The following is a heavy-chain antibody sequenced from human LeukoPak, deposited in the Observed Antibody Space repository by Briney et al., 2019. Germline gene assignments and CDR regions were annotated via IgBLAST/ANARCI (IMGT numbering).Heavy chain of an antibody. CDR3: ARGSSSSHHPALS. D-gene: IGHD6-13*01. CDR1: GGSISSDNYY. J-gene: IGHJ4*02. CDR2: FYYSGTT. Sequence: PSETLSLTCTVSGGSISSDNYYWGWIRQPPGKGLEWIGYFYYSGTTNYNPSLKSRVTISVDTSQNQFSLKLSSVTAADTAVYFCARGSSSSHHPALSWGQGTLVTVSS. V-gene: IGHV4-61*01.